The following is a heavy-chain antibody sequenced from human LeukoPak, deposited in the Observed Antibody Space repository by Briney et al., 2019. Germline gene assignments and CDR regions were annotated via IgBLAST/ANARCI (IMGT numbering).Heavy chain of an antibody. Sequence: GGSLRLSCAASGFTFSSYAMSWVRQAPGKGLEWVSVIYSGGSTYYADSVKGRFTISRDNSKNTLYLQMNSLRAEDTAVYYCACGTTGTTPGDYWGQGTLVTVSS. CDR1: GFTFSSYA. J-gene: IGHJ4*02. CDR3: ACGTTGTTPGDY. D-gene: IGHD1-1*01. V-gene: IGHV3-53*01. CDR2: IYSGGST.